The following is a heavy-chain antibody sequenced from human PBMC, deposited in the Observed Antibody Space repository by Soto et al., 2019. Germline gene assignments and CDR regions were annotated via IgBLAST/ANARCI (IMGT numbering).Heavy chain of an antibody. D-gene: IGHD3-22*01. CDR2: IYYGGNT. CDR1: GGSITSSPYY. Sequence: LSLTCTVSGGSITSSPYYWGWIRQPPGKGLEWIGSIYYGGNTYYNPSLKSRVTLSVDTSKNQFSLKLTSVTAADTAVYYCARNPDSGGYSPIGSTFSGYDGIDYWGQGTLVTVSS. CDR3: ARNPDSGGYSPIGSTFSGYDGIDY. J-gene: IGHJ4*02. V-gene: IGHV4-39*01.